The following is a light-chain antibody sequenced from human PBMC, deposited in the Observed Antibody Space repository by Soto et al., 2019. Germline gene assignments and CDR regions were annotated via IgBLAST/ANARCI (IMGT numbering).Light chain of an antibody. J-gene: IGKJ4*01. CDR3: QQYVSIPLT. Sequence: EIVLTQSPGTLSLSPGERAPLSCRASQSVGTYLAWYQQKPGQAPRLLMYGASSRATGIPDRFSGSGSGTDFTLTISRLEPEDLAVYYCQQYVSIPLTFGGGTKVDIK. CDR2: GAS. V-gene: IGKV3-20*01. CDR1: QSVGTY.